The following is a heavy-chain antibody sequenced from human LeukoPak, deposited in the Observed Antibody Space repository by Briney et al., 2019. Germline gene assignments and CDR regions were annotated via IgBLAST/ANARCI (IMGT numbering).Heavy chain of an antibody. CDR1: GGSFSGYC. CDR2: INHSGST. CDR3: ATAFGGSSTSGGFDY. V-gene: IGHV4-34*01. Sequence: PSETLSLTCAVYGGSFSGYCWSWIRQPPGKGLEWIGEINHSGSTNYNPSLKSRVTISVDTSKNQFSLKLSSVTAADTAVYYCATAFGGSSTSGGFDYWGQGTLVTVSS. J-gene: IGHJ4*02. D-gene: IGHD2-2*01.